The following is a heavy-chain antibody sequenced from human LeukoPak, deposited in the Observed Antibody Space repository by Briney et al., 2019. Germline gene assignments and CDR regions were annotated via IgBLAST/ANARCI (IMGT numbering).Heavy chain of an antibody. CDR2: IKSKTEGGTT. V-gene: IGHV3-15*01. J-gene: IGHJ4*02. D-gene: IGHD2/OR15-2a*01. CDR1: GFTFSDAW. CDR3: TTWENMGYIPDI. Sequence: GGSLRLSCAASGFTFSDAWMSWVRQAPGKGLEWVGRIKSKTEGGTTDYAAPAKGRFSIARDDSKDTLYLQMSRLRTEDTAVYYCTTWENMGYIPDIGGREPLVTVSS.